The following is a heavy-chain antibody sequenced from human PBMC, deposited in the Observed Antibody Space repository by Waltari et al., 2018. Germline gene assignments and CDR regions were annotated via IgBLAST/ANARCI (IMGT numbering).Heavy chain of an antibody. CDR3: ARGRFSTNREYFDY. J-gene: IGHJ4*02. Sequence: QLQLQESGSGLVKPSQTLSLTCAVSGGSISSGGYSWSWIRQPPGKGLEWIGYIYHSGRTYYNPSLKSRVTISVDRSKNQFSLKLSSVTAADTAVYYCARGRFSTNREYFDYWGQGTLVTVSS. CDR1: GGSISSGGYS. CDR2: IYHSGRT. D-gene: IGHD2-2*01. V-gene: IGHV4-30-2*01.